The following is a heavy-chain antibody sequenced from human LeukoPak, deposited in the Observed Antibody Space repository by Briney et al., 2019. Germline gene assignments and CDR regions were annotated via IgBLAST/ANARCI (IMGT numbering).Heavy chain of an antibody. J-gene: IGHJ4*02. CDR2: IIPIFGTA. CDR1: GGTFSSYA. CDR3: TSDLPGGYSNYFDD. V-gene: IGHV1-69*05. Sequence: SVKVSCKASGGTFSSYAISWVRQAPGQGLEWMGGIIPIFGTANYAQKFQGRVTITTDESTSTAYMELSSLRSEDTAVYYCTSDLPGGYSNYFDDWGQGTLVTASS. D-gene: IGHD4-23*01.